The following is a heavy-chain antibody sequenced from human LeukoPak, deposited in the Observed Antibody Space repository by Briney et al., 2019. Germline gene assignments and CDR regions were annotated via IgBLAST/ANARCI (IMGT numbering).Heavy chain of an antibody. D-gene: IGHD6-19*01. Sequence: GGSLRLSCAASGSTFSSYGMHWVRQAPGKGLEWVAVISYDGSNKYYADSVKGRFTISRDNSKNTLYLQMNSLRAEDTAVYYCAKDAIIQQWPALYYYYGMDVWGQGTTVTVSS. CDR2: ISYDGSNK. V-gene: IGHV3-30*18. J-gene: IGHJ6*02. CDR3: AKDAIIQQWPALYYYYGMDV. CDR1: GSTFSSYG.